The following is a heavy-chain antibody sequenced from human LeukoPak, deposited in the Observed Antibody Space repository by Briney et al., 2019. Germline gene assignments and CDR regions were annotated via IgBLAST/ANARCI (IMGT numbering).Heavy chain of an antibody. CDR3: ARAVSRGWWFDY. CDR2: IYYSGST. D-gene: IGHD2-15*01. Sequence: SSETLSLNCTVSGGSISSYYWSWNRQPPGKGLEWIGYIYYSGSTNYNPSLKSRVTISVDTSKNQFSLKLSSVTAADTAVYYCARAVSRGWWFDYWGQGTLVTVSS. V-gene: IGHV4-59*01. CDR1: GGSISSYY. J-gene: IGHJ4*02.